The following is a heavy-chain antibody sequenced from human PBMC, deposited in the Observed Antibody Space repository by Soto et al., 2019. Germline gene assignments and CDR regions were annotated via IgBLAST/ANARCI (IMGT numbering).Heavy chain of an antibody. V-gene: IGHV1-18*01. CDR2: ISGYNGNT. CDR1: GYTFTNYG. Sequence: QVQVVQSGDEVKKPGASVKVSCKASGYTFTNYGFSWVRQAPGQGLEWMGWISGYNGNTKYAEKFQGRVTMTTDTSTSSAHMELRSLRSDDTAVYYCARGGQAPYYYYGMDVWGQGTAVTVS. CDR3: ARGGQAPYYYYGMDV. J-gene: IGHJ6*02.